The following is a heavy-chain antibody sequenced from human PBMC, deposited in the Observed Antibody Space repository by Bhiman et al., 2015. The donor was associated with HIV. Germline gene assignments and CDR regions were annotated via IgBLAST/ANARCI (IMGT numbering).Heavy chain of an antibody. V-gene: IGHV3-30*18. CDR3: AKSGLFVLVVYAPDVFDI. Sequence: QVQLVESGGGVVQPGRSLRLSCAASGFAFSNFGMHWVRQAPGKGLEWVAVTSYDGSNKYYADSVKGRFTISRDNSKNTLYLQMNSLRAEDSAVYYCAKSGLFVLVVYAPDVFDIWGQGTMTVSS. CDR1: GFAFSNFG. D-gene: IGHD2-8*02. CDR2: TSYDGSNK. J-gene: IGHJ3*02.